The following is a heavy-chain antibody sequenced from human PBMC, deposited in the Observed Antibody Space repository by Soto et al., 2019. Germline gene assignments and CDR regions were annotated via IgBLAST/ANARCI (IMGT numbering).Heavy chain of an antibody. D-gene: IGHD2-15*01. J-gene: IGHJ2*01. Sequence: QVQLVQSGAEVKKPGSSVKVSCKASGGTFSSYAISWVRQAPGQGLEWMGGIIPIFGTANYAQKFQGRVTITADASTSTADMELSSLRSEDTAVYYCARVVTVVKSFHYWYFDLWCRGTLVTGSS. CDR2: IIPIFGTA. CDR1: GGTFSSYA. CDR3: ARVVTVVKSFHYWYFDL. V-gene: IGHV1-69*12.